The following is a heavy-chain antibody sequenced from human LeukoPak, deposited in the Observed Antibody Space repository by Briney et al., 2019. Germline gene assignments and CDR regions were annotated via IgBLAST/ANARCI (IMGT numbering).Heavy chain of an antibody. J-gene: IGHJ4*02. CDR3: AKEVAAGRKGIDY. D-gene: IGHD6-6*01. CDR1: GFTFSSYA. V-gene: IGHV3-23*01. Sequence: GGSLRLSCAASGFTFSSYAVSWVRQAPGKGLEWVSGITGSGGGTYYADSVKGRFTISRDRYSRTLFLQMKSLRAEDTATYYCAKEVAAGRKGIDYWGQGILVTVSS. CDR2: ITGSGGGT.